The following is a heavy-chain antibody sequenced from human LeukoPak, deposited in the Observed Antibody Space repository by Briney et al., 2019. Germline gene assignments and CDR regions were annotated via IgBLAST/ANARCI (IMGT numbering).Heavy chain of an antibody. V-gene: IGHV4-39*07. CDR3: ASRYKYNWNYQFDY. CDR2: INHSGST. D-gene: IGHD1-7*01. J-gene: IGHJ4*02. Sequence: SETLSLTCTVSGGSISSSSYYWSWIRQPPGKGLEWIGEINHSGSTNYNPSLKSRVTISLDTSDNQFSLKLSSVTAADTAVYYCASRYKYNWNYQFDYWGQGTLVTVSS. CDR1: GGSISSSSYY.